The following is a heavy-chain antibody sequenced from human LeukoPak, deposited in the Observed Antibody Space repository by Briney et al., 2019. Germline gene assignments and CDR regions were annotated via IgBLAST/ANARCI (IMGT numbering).Heavy chain of an antibody. CDR3: ARGRYYDSSGYYYERRRAWFDP. CDR1: GYSISSNNW. CDR2: INHSGST. Sequence: PSETLSLTCAVSGYSISSNNWWAWIRQPPGKGLEWIGEINHSGSTNYNPSLKSRVTISVDTSKNQFSLKLSSVTAADTAVYYCARGRYYDSSGYYYERRRAWFDPWGQGTLVTVSS. D-gene: IGHD3-22*01. V-gene: IGHV4-4*02. J-gene: IGHJ5*02.